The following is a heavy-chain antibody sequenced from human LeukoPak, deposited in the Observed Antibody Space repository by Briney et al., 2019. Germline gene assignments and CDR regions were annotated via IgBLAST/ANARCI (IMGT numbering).Heavy chain of an antibody. Sequence: VQIPFKAPGGHFSSYAISWGRPAPGQGGGWRGRIIPIFGIANYSQKFQGRVTFTADKSTPTAYMELSSLRSEDTAVYYCARGYSGYDYGSFYYWGQGNLVTVSS. D-gene: IGHD5-12*01. CDR2: IIPIFGIA. CDR1: GGHFSSYA. J-gene: IGHJ4*02. V-gene: IGHV1-69*04. CDR3: ARGYSGYDYGSFYY.